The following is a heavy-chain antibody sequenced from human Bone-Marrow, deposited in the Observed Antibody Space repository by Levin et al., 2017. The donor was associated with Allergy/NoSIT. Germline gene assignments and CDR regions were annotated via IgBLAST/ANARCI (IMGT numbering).Heavy chain of an antibody. V-gene: IGHV3-21*06. CDR1: GFTLTTYS. Sequence: GESLKISCAASGFTLTTYSMNWVRQAPGMGLEWVSSMSTNGRYIYYADSMKGRFTISRDNAKNSLSLQMNNLRAGDTAVYYCARASQEAYDAFDIWGQGTMVTVSS. CDR2: MSTNGRYI. CDR3: ARASQEAYDAFDI. J-gene: IGHJ3*02.